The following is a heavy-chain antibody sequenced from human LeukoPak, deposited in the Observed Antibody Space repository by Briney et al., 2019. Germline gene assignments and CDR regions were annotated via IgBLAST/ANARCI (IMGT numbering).Heavy chain of an antibody. D-gene: IGHD4-23*01. Sequence: TGGSLRLSCAASGFTFNNYIMNWVRQAPGKGLEWVSSISSSSDYIYYADSVKGRFTISRDNAQNSLYLQMHSLRAEDTAVYYCARGGNSGRYYYLMDVWGKGTTVTIAS. J-gene: IGHJ6*03. CDR1: GFTFNNYI. CDR3: ARGGNSGRYYYLMDV. V-gene: IGHV3-21*01. CDR2: ISSSSDYI.